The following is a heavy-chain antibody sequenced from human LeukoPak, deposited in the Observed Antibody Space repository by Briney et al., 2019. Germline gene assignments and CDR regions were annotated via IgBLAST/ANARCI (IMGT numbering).Heavy chain of an antibody. CDR3: ARVLRYCSGGNCYSGGLGYMDV. CDR2: ISSSGSTI. CDR1: GFRFSGYG. J-gene: IGHJ6*03. D-gene: IGHD2-15*01. Sequence: GGSLRLSCAASGFRFSGYGMHWVRQAPGKGLEWVSYISSSGSTIYYADSVKGRFTISRDNAKNSLFLQMNSLRAEDTAVYYCARVLRYCSGGNCYSGGLGYMDVWGKGITVTISS. V-gene: IGHV3-48*04.